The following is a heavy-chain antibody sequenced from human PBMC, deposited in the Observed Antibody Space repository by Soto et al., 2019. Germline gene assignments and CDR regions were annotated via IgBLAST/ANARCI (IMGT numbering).Heavy chain of an antibody. J-gene: IGHJ5*02. CDR2: IYYSGSA. V-gene: IGHV4-39*01. D-gene: IGHD2-8*01. Sequence: SETLSLTCTVSGGSINSSSYYWGWIRQPPGKGLEWIGSIYYSGSAYYNPSLKSRVTISVDTSKNQFSLKLSSVTAADTAVYYCASQPSIVLMVYAIFYWFELWGQGTLVTVSS. CDR3: ASQPSIVLMVYAIFYWFEL. CDR1: GGSINSSSYY.